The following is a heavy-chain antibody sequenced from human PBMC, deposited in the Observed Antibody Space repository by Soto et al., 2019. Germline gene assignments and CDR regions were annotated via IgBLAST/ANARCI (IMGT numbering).Heavy chain of an antibody. V-gene: IGHV3-48*03. D-gene: IGHD4-17*01. J-gene: IGHJ4*02. CDR3: ARDGTEYYGEYYDY. Sequence: LSCAASGFTFSSYEMNWVRQAPGKGLEWVSYIGTRGNTKYYADSVRGRFTISRDNAKNSLYLQMNSLRADDTAVYYCARDGTEYYGEYYDYWGQGIPVTVSS. CDR2: IGTRGNTK. CDR1: GFTFSSYE.